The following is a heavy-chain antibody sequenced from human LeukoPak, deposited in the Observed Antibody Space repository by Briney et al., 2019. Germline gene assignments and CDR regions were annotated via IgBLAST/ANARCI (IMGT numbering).Heavy chain of an antibody. CDR1: GLTFSSYG. V-gene: IGHV3-23*01. CDR3: AKDGTGCGGDCYSDY. J-gene: IGHJ4*02. Sequence: GGSLRLSCAASGLTFSSYGMSRVRQAPGKGLEWVSAITYSGGNTYYADSVKGRFTISRDNSKNTLYLQMNSLRAEDTAVYYCAKDGTGCGGDCYSDYWGQGTLVTVSS. D-gene: IGHD2-21*02. CDR2: ITYSGGNT.